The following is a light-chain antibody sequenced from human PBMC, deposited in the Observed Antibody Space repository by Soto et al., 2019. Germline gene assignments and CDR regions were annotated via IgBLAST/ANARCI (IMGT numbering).Light chain of an antibody. V-gene: IGLV2-14*01. CDR2: EVS. J-gene: IGLJ1*01. CDR3: CSYRSGSAPYYV. Sequence: QSVLTQPASVSGSPGQSITISCTGTSSDIGGYNDVSWYQQYPGKAPQVVIFEVSYQPYGIPNRFSGSKSGNVASLTISGLQIEDEADYYCCSYRSGSAPYYVFGTGTKVTVL. CDR1: SSDIGGYND.